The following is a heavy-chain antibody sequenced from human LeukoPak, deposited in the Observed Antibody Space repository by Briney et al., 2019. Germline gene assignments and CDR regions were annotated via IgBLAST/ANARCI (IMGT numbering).Heavy chain of an antibody. CDR2: IYYTGST. J-gene: IGHJ6*03. CDR3: ARQGIAAPSGNYYYYYYMDV. V-gene: IGHV4-59*08. Sequence: SETLSLTCNVSGDFISNYYWSWIRQPPGKGLEWIGYIYYTGSTYYNPSLKSRVTISVDTSKNQFSLKLSSVTAADTAVYYCARQGIAAPSGNYYYYYYMDVWGKGTTVTVSS. CDR1: GDFISNYY. D-gene: IGHD6-13*01.